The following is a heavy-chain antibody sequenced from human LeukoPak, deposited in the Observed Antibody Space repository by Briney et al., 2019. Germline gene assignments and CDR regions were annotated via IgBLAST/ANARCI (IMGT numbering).Heavy chain of an antibody. CDR2: INHSGAT. D-gene: IGHD6-25*01. V-gene: IGHV4-34*01. CDR1: GGSLSDYY. CDR3: AGHQRLAWFDT. Sequence: SETLSLTCAVHGGSLSDYYWSWIRQSPGKGLEWIGEINHSGATNYHPSLKSRVTISVDTSKNEFSLKLNSVTAADTALYYCAGHQRLAWFDTWGQGTLVTVSS. J-gene: IGHJ5*02.